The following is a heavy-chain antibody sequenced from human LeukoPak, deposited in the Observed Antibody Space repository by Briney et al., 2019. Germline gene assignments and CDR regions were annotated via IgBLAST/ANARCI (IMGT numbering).Heavy chain of an antibody. CDR3: AKEIDFVY. V-gene: IGHV3-30*18. D-gene: IGHD3-3*01. J-gene: IGHJ4*02. Sequence: GRSLRLSCAASGFTFSNYDMHWVRQAPGKGLEWVAVISYDGTNKYYADSVKGRFTISRDNSQSTLYLQMNSLKADDTAGYYCAKEIDFVYWGQGTLVTVSS. CDR1: GFTFSNYD. CDR2: ISYDGTNK.